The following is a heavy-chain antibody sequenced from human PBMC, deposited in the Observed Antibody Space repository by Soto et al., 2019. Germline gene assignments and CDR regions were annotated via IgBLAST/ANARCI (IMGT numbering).Heavy chain of an antibody. D-gene: IGHD3-22*01. CDR2: ISSSSSYI. CDR1: GFTFSSYS. Sequence: GGSLRLSCAASGFTFSSYSMNWVRQAPGKGLEWVSSISSSSSYIYYADSVKGRFTISRDNAKNSLYLQMNSLRAEDTAVYYCARCLFYYDSSGYLGYWGQGTLVTVSS. CDR3: ARCLFYYDSSGYLGY. J-gene: IGHJ4*02. V-gene: IGHV3-21*01.